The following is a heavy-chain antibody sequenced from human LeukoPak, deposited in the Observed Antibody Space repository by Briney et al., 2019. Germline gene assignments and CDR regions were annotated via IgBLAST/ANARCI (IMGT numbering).Heavy chain of an antibody. Sequence: GGSLRLSCGASGFTFSTYEMNWVRQAPGKGLEWVSAISGSGGSTYYADSVKGRFTISRDNSKNTLYLQMNSLRAEDTAVYYCAKKGIAVAGADAFDIWGQGTMVTVSS. J-gene: IGHJ3*02. CDR3: AKKGIAVAGADAFDI. V-gene: IGHV3-23*01. D-gene: IGHD6-19*01. CDR1: GFTFSTYE. CDR2: ISGSGGST.